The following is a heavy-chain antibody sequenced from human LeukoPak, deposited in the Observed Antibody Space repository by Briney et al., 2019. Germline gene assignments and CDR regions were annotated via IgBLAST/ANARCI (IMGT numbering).Heavy chain of an antibody. CDR2: TSGNGVST. D-gene: IGHD2-2*01. CDR1: GFTFSSYA. CDR3: ARDASDIVVVPAAVGPFDL. Sequence: GGSLRLSCAASGFTFSSYAMYWVRRTPGKGLEYVSVTSGNGVSTHYATSVKGRFTISRDNSKNTLYLQMGSLRAEDMAVYYCARDASDIVVVPAAVGPFDLWGQGTLVTVSS. V-gene: IGHV3-64*01. J-gene: IGHJ4*02.